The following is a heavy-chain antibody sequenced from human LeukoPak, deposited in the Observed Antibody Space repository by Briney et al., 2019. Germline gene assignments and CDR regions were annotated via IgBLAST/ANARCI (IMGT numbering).Heavy chain of an antibody. CDR1: GGSISSYF. J-gene: IGHJ1*01. D-gene: IGHD6-6*01. CDR2: IYHSGST. CDR3: ARGGAARLHFQN. Sequence: SETLSLTCTVSGGSISSYFWSWIRQPPGKGLEWIGYIYHSGSTNYNPSLQSRVTISVDTSKNQFSLNLNSVTAADTAVYYCARGGAARLHFQNWGQGTLVTVSS. V-gene: IGHV4-59*01.